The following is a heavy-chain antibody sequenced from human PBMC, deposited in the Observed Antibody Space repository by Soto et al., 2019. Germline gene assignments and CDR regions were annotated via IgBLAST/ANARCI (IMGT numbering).Heavy chain of an antibody. V-gene: IGHV4-59*01. CDR3: ARLLWFGEANWFDP. D-gene: IGHD3-10*01. Sequence: QVQLQESGPGLVKPSETLSLTCTVSGGSISSYYWSWIRQPPGKGLEWIGYIYYTGSTNYNPSLKSRVTTSVDTSKNQFSLKLSSVTAADTAVYYCARLLWFGEANWFDPWGQGTLVTVSS. CDR2: IYYTGST. J-gene: IGHJ5*02. CDR1: GGSISSYY.